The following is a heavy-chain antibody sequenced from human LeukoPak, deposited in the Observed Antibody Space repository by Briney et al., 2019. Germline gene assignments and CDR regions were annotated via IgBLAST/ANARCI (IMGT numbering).Heavy chain of an antibody. CDR2: INPSGGST. D-gene: IGHD5-18*01. CDR3: ASGYSYGWDYFDY. V-gene: IGHV1-46*01. Sequence: ASVKVSCKASGYTFTSYYMHWVRQAPGQGLEWMGIINPSGGSTSYAQKFQGRVTITRDTSASTAYMELSSLRSEDTAVYYCASGYSYGWDYFDYWGQGTLVTVSS. CDR1: GYTFTSYY. J-gene: IGHJ4*02.